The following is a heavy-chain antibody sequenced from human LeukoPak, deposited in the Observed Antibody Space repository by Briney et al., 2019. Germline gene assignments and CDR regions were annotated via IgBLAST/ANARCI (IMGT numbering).Heavy chain of an antibody. J-gene: IGHJ4*02. CDR3: ARAKDCSRTSCYTLGSGV. D-gene: IGHD2-2*02. V-gene: IGHV1-18*01. Sequence: GASVKVSCKASGYTFTSYGISWVRQAAGQGLEWMGWISAYNGNTNYAQKLQGRVTMTTDTSTSTAYMELRSLRSDDTAVYYCARAKDCSRTSCYTLGSGVWGQGTLDTVSS. CDR1: GYTFTSYG. CDR2: ISAYNGNT.